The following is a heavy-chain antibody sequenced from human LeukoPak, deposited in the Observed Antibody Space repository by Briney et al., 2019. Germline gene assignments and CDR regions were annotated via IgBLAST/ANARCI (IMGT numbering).Heavy chain of an antibody. J-gene: IGHJ6*02. CDR2: IYSGGST. D-gene: IGHD3-16*01. Sequence: PGGSLRLSCVASGFTVSSKYMSWVRQAPGKGLEWVSVIYSGGSTYYGESVKGRFTISRDNSKNTVYLQMNALRAEDSAVYYCARGPVWRLGSYGLDVWGQGTTVTVSS. CDR3: ARGPVWRLGSYGLDV. CDR1: GFTVSSKY. V-gene: IGHV3-53*01.